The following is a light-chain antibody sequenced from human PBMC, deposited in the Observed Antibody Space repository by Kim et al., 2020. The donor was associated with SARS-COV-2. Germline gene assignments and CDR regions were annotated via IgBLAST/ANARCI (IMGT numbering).Light chain of an antibody. CDR2: AAS. V-gene: IGKV3-15*01. J-gene: IGKJ1*01. Sequence: ETVMTQSPATLSVSPGERATLSCRASQTVGRNLVWYQQKPGQSPRLLIYAASTRATGIPARFSGSGSGTEFTLTISSLQSEDFAVYYCQQYNNWPRTFGQGTKVEIK. CDR3: QQYNNWPRT. CDR1: QTVGRN.